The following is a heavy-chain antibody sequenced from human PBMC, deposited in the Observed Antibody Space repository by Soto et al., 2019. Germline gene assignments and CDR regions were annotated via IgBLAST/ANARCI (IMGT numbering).Heavy chain of an antibody. CDR1: GGSISSGGYY. Sequence: QVQLQESGPGLVKPSQTLSLTCTVSGGSISSGGYYWSWIRQHPGKGLEWIGYIYYSGSTYYNQSLKSRVTISVDTSKNQFSLKLSSVTAADTAVYYCARDRRLPFGVVMPEGMDVWGQGTTVTVSS. D-gene: IGHD3-3*01. CDR3: ARDRRLPFGVVMPEGMDV. J-gene: IGHJ6*02. V-gene: IGHV4-31*03. CDR2: IYYSGST.